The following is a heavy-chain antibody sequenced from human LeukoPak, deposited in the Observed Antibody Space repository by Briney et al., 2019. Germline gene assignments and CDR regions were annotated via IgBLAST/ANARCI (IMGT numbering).Heavy chain of an antibody. J-gene: IGHJ4*02. CDR3: ARDSEWHSYDSSGYPSPFDY. D-gene: IGHD3-22*01. V-gene: IGHV4-39*07. CDR1: GGSISSSSDC. Sequence: SETLSLTCTVSGGSISSSSDCWGWVRQPPGEWREWIGCVDYGASTYYNPSLKSRVTISVDTFSNQFYLKLSSVKLANTGVYYCARDSEWHSYDSSGYPSPFDYWGQGTLVTVSS. CDR2: VDYGAST.